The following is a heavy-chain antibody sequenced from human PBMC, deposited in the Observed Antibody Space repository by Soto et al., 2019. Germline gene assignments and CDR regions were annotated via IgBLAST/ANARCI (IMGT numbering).Heavy chain of an antibody. CDR2: INASYGTT. CDR3: ARYDRIQLWLDGDIRYFDWSDAFDI. Sequence: ASVKVSCKASGYTFTSYAMHWVRQAPGQRLEWMGWINASYGTTKYAQKFQGRFTITADESTSTAYMELSSLRSEDTAVYYCARYDRIQLWLDGDIRYFDWSDAFDIWGQGTMVTVSS. CDR1: GYTFTSYA. J-gene: IGHJ3*02. D-gene: IGHD3-9*01. V-gene: IGHV1-3*01.